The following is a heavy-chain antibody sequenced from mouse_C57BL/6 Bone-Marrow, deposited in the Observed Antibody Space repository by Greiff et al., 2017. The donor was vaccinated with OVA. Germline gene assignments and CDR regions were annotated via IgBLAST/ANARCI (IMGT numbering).Heavy chain of an antibody. Sequence: QVQLQQPGAELVRPGTSVKLSCKASGYTFTSYWITWVKQRPGQGLEWIGDIYPGSGSTNYNEKFKGKATLTADKSSSTAYMQLSSLTSEDSAVYFCARLTTVVASDYWGQGTTLTVSS. D-gene: IGHD1-1*01. V-gene: IGHV1-55*01. J-gene: IGHJ2*01. CDR3: ARLTTVVASDY. CDR1: GYTFTSYW. CDR2: IYPGSGST.